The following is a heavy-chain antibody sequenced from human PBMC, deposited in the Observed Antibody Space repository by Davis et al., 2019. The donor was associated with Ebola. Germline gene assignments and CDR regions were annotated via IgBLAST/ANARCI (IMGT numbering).Heavy chain of an antibody. J-gene: IGHJ4*02. CDR1: GFTFSSYG. V-gene: IGHV3-33*01. Sequence: GESLKISCAASGFTFSSYGMHWVRQAPGKGLEWVAVIWYDGSNKYYADSVKGRFTISRDNSKNTLYLQMNSLRAEDTAVYYCARGGRSDFRRYYFDCWGQGTLVTVSS. CDR3: ARGGRSDFRRYYFDC. D-gene: IGHD2-21*02. CDR2: IWYDGSNK.